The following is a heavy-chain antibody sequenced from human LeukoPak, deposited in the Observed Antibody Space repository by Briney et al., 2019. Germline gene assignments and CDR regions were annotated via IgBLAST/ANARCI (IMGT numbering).Heavy chain of an antibody. Sequence: GGSLRLSCAASGFTFSSYAMSWVRQAPGKGLEWVSAISGSGCSTYYADSVKGRFTISRDNSKNTLYLQMNSLRAEDTAVYYCAKKRGDYYDSSGYYDDYWGQGTLVTVSS. D-gene: IGHD3-22*01. CDR1: GFTFSSYA. CDR3: AKKRGDYYDSSGYYDDY. V-gene: IGHV3-23*01. J-gene: IGHJ4*02. CDR2: ISGSGCST.